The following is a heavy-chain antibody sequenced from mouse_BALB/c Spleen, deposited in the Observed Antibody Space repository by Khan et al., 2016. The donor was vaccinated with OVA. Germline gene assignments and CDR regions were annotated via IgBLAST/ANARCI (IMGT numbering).Heavy chain of an antibody. CDR1: GYSITSDYA. CDR2: IHYSGST. CDR3: ARRSV. Sequence: EVQLVESGPGLVKPSQSLTLTCTVTGYSITSDYAWNWIRQFPGSKLEWMGYIHYSGSTSYNPSLKSRISITRDTSKNQFFLQCNSVTTGDTATDYCARRSVWGAGTTVTVSS. J-gene: IGHJ1*01. V-gene: IGHV3-2*02.